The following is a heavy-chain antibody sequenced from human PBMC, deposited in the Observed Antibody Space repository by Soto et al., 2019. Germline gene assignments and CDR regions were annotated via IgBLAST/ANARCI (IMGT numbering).Heavy chain of an antibody. Sequence: EVQLVESGGGLVQPGGSLRLSCAASGFTFSSYWMSWVRQAPGKGLQWVASIKHDGSEKNYVDSVKGRFTISRDNAKNSLSLHMNSLRAEDTAVYYCARGYSDYVPLAAPFDYWGQGTLVTVSS. CDR3: ARGYSDYVPLAAPFDY. CDR1: GFTFSSYW. J-gene: IGHJ4*02. CDR2: IKHDGSEK. D-gene: IGHD5-12*01. V-gene: IGHV3-7*04.